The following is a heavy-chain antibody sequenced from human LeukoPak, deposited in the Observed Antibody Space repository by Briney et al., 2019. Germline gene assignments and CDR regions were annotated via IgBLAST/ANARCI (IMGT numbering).Heavy chain of an antibody. CDR2: MNPNSGNT. Sequence: RASVKVSCKASGYTFTSYDINWVRQATGQGLEWMGWMNPNSGNTGYAQKFQGRVTMTEDTSTDTAYMELSSLRSEDTAVYYCATDSITMVRGVIMPQDYWGQGTLVTVSS. J-gene: IGHJ4*02. V-gene: IGHV1-8*01. CDR1: GYTFTSYD. CDR3: ATDSITMVRGVIMPQDY. D-gene: IGHD3-10*01.